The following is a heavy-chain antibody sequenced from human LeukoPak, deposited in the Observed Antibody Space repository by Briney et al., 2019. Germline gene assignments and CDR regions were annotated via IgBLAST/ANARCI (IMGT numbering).Heavy chain of an antibody. CDR3: AKGSSSSRPYYFDY. V-gene: IGHV3-23*01. CDR1: RFTSSNYA. J-gene: IGHJ4*02. CDR2: ISGSYT. D-gene: IGHD6-6*01. Sequence: GGSLRLSCAASRFTSSNYAMSWVRQAPGKGLEWVSAISGSYTWYADSVKGRFTISTDNSKNTLYLQMNSLRAEDTALYYCAKGSSSSRPYYFDYWGQGTLVTVSS.